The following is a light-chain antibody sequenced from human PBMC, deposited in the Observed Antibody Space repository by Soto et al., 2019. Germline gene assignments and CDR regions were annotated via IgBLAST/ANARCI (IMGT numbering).Light chain of an antibody. V-gene: IGKV3-20*01. CDR2: GAS. CDR3: QQYGSSFWELT. J-gene: IGKJ4*01. Sequence: EIVLTQSTGTLSLSPGERGTRSGRASPSVSSSYLAWYQQKPVQAPRLLIYGASSRATGIPDRFSGSGSGTDFTLTISRLEPEDFAVYYCQQYGSSFWELTVGGGTKVEIK. CDR1: PSVSSSY.